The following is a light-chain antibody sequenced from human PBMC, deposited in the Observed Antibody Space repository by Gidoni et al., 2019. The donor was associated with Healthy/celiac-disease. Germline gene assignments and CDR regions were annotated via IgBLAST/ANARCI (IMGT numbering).Light chain of an antibody. Sequence: QSVLTQPPSASGSPGQGVTIPCSGSSSNIGSNYVYWYQQLPGTAPKLLIYRNNQRPSGVPDRFSGCKSGTSAALAISGRRSEDEADYYCAAWDDSRSGWVFGGGTKLTVL. CDR1: SSNIGSNY. V-gene: IGLV1-47*01. CDR2: RNN. CDR3: AAWDDSRSGWV. J-gene: IGLJ3*02.